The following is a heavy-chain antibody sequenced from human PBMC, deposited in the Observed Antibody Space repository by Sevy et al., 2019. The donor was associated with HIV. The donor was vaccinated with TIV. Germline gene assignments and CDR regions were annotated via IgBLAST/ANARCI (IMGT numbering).Heavy chain of an antibody. CDR3: ARDRGSSWTDYYYYGMDV. J-gene: IGHJ6*02. CDR2: ISAYNGNT. D-gene: IGHD6-13*01. Sequence: ASVKVSCKASGYTFTSYGISWVRQAPGQGLEWMGWISAYNGNTNYAQKLQGRVTMTTDTSTSTAYMELRSLRSDDTAVYYCARDRGSSWTDYYYYGMDVWGQGTTVTVS. CDR1: GYTFTSYG. V-gene: IGHV1-18*01.